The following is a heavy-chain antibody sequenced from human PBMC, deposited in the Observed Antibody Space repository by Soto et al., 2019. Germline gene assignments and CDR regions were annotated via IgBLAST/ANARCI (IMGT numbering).Heavy chain of an antibody. J-gene: IGHJ5*02. CDR3: ARGIMYGGSSRWFDP. Sequence: GGSLRLSCAASGFTFSSYWMSWVRQPPGKGLEWVANIKPDGSEKWYVDSVKGRSTISRDNAKNSLYLQMSSLRAEDTAVYYCARGIMYGGSSRWFDPWGPGTLVTVSS. CDR1: GFTFSSYW. D-gene: IGHD4-17*01. V-gene: IGHV3-7*02. CDR2: IKPDGSEK.